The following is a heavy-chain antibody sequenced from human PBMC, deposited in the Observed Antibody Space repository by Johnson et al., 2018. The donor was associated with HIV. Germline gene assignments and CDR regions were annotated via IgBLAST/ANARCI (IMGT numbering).Heavy chain of an antibody. Sequence: QVQLVESGGGVVQPGGSLRLSCAASGFTFSSYGMHWVRQAPGKGLEWVAFIRYDGSNKYYAGSVKGRFTVSRDNSQNTLYLEMNGLRPEDTALYYCAKSTQASIVRESGPYGAFDIWGLGTMVTVSS. D-gene: IGHD3-10*01. J-gene: IGHJ3*02. CDR3: AKSTQASIVRESGPYGAFDI. V-gene: IGHV3-30*02. CDR1: GFTFSSYG. CDR2: IRYDGSNK.